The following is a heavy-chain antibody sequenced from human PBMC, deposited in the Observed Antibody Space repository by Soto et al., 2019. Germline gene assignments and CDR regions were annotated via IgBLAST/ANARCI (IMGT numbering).Heavy chain of an antibody. V-gene: IGHV3-11*05. Sequence: QVQLVESGGGLVKPGGSLRLSCAVSGFTFSDYYMTWIRQAPGKGLEWVSYISSSTSHTNYADSVKGRFTVTRDNSKTSLFLQMNSLRAEDTAVDYCARGRGAAADYFDFWGQVTLVTVSS. CDR2: ISSSTSHT. J-gene: IGHJ4*02. D-gene: IGHD6-13*01. CDR3: ARGRGAAADYFDF. CDR1: GFTFSDYY.